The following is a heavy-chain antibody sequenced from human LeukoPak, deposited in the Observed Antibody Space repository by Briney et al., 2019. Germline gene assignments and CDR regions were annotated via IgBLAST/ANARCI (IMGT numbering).Heavy chain of an antibody. Sequence: PGGSLRLSCAASGFTFSRYSMNWVRQAPGKGLEWVSYISSSSSTINYADSVKGRFTISRDNAKNSLYLQMNSLRAEDTAVYYCARDVRDYYDSSGYFRYYGMDVWGQGTTVTVSS. CDR3: ARDVRDYYDSSGYFRYYGMDV. CDR1: GFTFSRYS. CDR2: ISSSSSTI. V-gene: IGHV3-48*01. D-gene: IGHD3-22*01. J-gene: IGHJ6*02.